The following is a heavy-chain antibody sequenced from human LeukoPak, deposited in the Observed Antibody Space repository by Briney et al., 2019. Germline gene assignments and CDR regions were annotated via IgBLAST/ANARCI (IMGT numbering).Heavy chain of an antibody. CDR2: INPNSGGT. CDR1: GYTFTGYY. V-gene: IGHV1-2*02. Sequence: GASVKVSCKASGYTFTGYYMHWVRQAPGQGLEWMGWINPNSGGTNYAQKFQGRVTITADKSTSTAYMELSSLRSEDTAVYYCARVGAHYYDSSGYYYYFDYWGQGTLVTVSS. D-gene: IGHD3-22*01. CDR3: ARVGAHYYDSSGYYYYFDY. J-gene: IGHJ4*02.